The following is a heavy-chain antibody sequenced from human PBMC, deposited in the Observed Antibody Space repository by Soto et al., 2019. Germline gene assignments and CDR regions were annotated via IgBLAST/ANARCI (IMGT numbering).Heavy chain of an antibody. CDR3: AREITIFGVVITDSNYGMDV. CDR2: INPNSGGT. CDR1: GYTFTGYY. J-gene: IGHJ6*02. V-gene: IGHV1-2*02. Sequence: ASVKVSCKASGYTFTGYYMHLVRQAPGQGLEWMGWINPNSGGTNYAQKFQGRVTMTRDTSISTAYMELSRLRSDDTAVYYCAREITIFGVVITDSNYGMDVWVQGTTVTVSS. D-gene: IGHD3-3*01.